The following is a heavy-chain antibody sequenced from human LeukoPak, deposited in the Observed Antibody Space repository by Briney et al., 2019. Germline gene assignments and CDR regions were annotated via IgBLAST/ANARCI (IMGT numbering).Heavy chain of an antibody. CDR3: ARHLSGTTMSHYFDF. CDR1: GDSISSGRNY. Sequence: PSETLSLTCSVSGDSISSGRNYRGWIRQSPGKGLEWIASIYSSGNTHSNPSLKSRVSISVDTSKNQVSLKLYSVTASDAAIYYCARHLSGTTMSHYFDFWGQGTLVTVSS. V-gene: IGHV4-39*01. D-gene: IGHD1-1*01. CDR2: IYSSGNT. J-gene: IGHJ4*02.